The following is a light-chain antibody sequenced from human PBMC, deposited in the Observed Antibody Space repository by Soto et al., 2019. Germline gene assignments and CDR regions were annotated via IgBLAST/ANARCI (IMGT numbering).Light chain of an antibody. J-gene: IGKJ1*01. CDR2: WAS. CDR1: QSFLYSSNNKNY. CDR3: QQYYSRPLT. V-gene: IGKV4-1*01. Sequence: DIVMTQSPDSLAVSLGERATINCKSSQSFLYSSNNKNYLAWYQQKPGQPPKLLIYWASTRQSGVPDRFSGSGSGTDFTLTINSLQAEDVAVYYCQQYYSRPLTFGQGTKVDIK.